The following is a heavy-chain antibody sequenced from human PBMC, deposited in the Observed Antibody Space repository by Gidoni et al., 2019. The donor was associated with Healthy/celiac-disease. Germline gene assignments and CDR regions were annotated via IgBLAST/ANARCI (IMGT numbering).Heavy chain of an antibody. CDR3: ARPEVLAGINY. CDR1: GGAISRSSYY. D-gene: IGHD6-19*01. CDR2: IYYSGST. Sequence: QLQLQESGPGLVKPSETLSLTCTVSGGAISRSSYYWGWIRQPPGKGLEWIGSIYYSGSTYYNPSLKSRVTISVDTSKNQFSLKLSSVTAADTAVYYCARPEVLAGINYWGQGTLVTVSS. V-gene: IGHV4-39*01. J-gene: IGHJ4*02.